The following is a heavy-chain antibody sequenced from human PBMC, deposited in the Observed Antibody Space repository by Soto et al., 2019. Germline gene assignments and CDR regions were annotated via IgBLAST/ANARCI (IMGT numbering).Heavy chain of an antibody. Sequence: ASVKVSCKASGYTLNSYGISWVRQEPGQGLEWMGWISAYNGNTNYAQKLQGRVTMTTDTSTSTAYMELRSLRSDDTAVYYCARDKITGLFDYWGQGTLVTVSS. D-gene: IGHD2-8*02. CDR2: ISAYNGNT. J-gene: IGHJ4*02. CDR3: ARDKITGLFDY. V-gene: IGHV1-18*01. CDR1: GYTLNSYG.